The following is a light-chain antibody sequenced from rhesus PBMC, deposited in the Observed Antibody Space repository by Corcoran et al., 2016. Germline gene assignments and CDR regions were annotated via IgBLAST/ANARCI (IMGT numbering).Light chain of an antibody. Sequence: DIQMTQSPSSVSASVGDRVTITCRASQGISSYLVWYQQKPGKAPKLLIYYATTLQSGVPSRFSGSGSWTEFTLTISSLQPEDFATYYCQQYNSLPMYSFGQGTKVEIK. J-gene: IGKJ2*01. CDR2: YAT. V-gene: IGKV1-25*01. CDR1: QGISSY. CDR3: QQYNSLPMYS.